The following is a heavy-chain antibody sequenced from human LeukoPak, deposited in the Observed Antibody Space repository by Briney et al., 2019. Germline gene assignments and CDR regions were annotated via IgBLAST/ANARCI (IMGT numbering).Heavy chain of an antibody. CDR3: AGGYGSGSYPIDY. CDR1: GGSISSSSYY. J-gene: IGHJ4*02. CDR2: IYYSGST. D-gene: IGHD3-10*01. V-gene: IGHV4-39*07. Sequence: SETLSLTCTVSGGSISSSSYYWGWIRQPPGKGLEWIGSIYYSGSTYYNPSLKSRVTISVDTSKNQFSLKLSSVTAADTAVYYCAGGYGSGSYPIDYWGQGTLVTVSS.